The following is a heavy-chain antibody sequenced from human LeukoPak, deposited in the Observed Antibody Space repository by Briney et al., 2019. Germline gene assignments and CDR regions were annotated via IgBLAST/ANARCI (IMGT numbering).Heavy chain of an antibody. CDR3: ARTDIVVVVAAINWFDP. V-gene: IGHV3-23*01. D-gene: IGHD2-15*01. CDR2: ISGSGGST. J-gene: IGHJ5*02. CDR1: GFTFSSYA. Sequence: GGSLRLSCAASGFTFSSYAMSWVRQAPGKGLEWVSAISGSGGSTYYADSVKGRFTISRDNSKNTLYLQMNSLRAEDTAVYYCARTDIVVVVAAINWFDPRGQGTLVTVSS.